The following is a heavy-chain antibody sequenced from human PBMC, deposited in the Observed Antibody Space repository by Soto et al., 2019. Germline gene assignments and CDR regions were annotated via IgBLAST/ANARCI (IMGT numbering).Heavy chain of an antibody. Sequence: SLRLSCAASGFTFSSYEMNWVRQAPGKGLEWVSYISSSGSTIYYADSVKGRFTISRDNAKNSLYLQMNSLRAEDTAVYYCARVEAVTTFDYWGQGTLVTVSS. D-gene: IGHD4-17*01. CDR1: GFTFSSYE. CDR3: ARVEAVTTFDY. CDR2: ISSSGSTI. V-gene: IGHV3-48*03. J-gene: IGHJ4*02.